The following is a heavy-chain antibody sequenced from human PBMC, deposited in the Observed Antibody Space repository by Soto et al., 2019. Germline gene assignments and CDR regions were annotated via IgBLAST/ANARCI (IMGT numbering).Heavy chain of an antibody. V-gene: IGHV1-18*01. D-gene: IGHD2-15*01. CDR2: ISAYNGNT. Sequence: QVQLVQSGAEVKKPGASVKVSCKASGYTFTSYGISWVRQAPGQVLEWMGWISAYNGNTNYAQKLQGRVTMTTDTSTSTAYMELRSLRSDDTAVYYCARDRRYCSGGSCYTPFDYWGQGTLVTVSS. CDR3: ARDRRYCSGGSCYTPFDY. J-gene: IGHJ4*02. CDR1: GYTFTSYG.